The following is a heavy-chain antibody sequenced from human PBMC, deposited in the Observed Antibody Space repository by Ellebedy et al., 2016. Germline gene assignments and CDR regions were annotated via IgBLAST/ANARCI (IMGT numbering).Heavy chain of an antibody. Sequence: GGSLRLXXATSGFTFSNYFMTWIRQAPGKGLEWVATISGGGDNTFFADSVKGRFTISRDNSKSTLYLQMNNLRVEDTALYYCRQGHYFDQWGQGALVTVSS. CDR3: RQGHYFDQ. CDR1: GFTFSNYF. V-gene: IGHV3-23*01. CDR2: ISGGGDNT. J-gene: IGHJ4*02.